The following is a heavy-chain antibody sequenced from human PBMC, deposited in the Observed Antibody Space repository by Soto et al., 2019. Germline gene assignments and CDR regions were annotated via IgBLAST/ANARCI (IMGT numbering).Heavy chain of an antibody. Sequence: VQLVQSGAEVKKPGSSVKVSCKASGGTFDIYGFNWARQAPGQGLEWMGTIIPIFGTADYAQKFEGRVSITADKSTSTAYMELRSLTSEDTAMYYCARGGIHYYDSSGHAFDYWGQGTLITVSS. CDR2: IIPIFGTA. D-gene: IGHD3-22*01. J-gene: IGHJ4*02. CDR3: ARGGIHYYDSSGHAFDY. V-gene: IGHV1-69*06. CDR1: GGTFDIYG.